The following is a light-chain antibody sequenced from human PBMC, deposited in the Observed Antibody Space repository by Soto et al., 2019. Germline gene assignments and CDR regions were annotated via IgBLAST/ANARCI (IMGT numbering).Light chain of an antibody. CDR2: AVS. Sequence: QSVLTQPASVSGSHGQSITISCTGTSSDVGGYNHVSWYQHSPGKAPKLILFAVSDRPSGVSHRFSGSKSGNTASLTISGLQAEDEADYYCCSYTSLSTVVFGGGTKVTVL. CDR3: CSYTSLSTVV. V-gene: IGLV2-14*01. CDR1: SSDVGGYNH. J-gene: IGLJ2*01.